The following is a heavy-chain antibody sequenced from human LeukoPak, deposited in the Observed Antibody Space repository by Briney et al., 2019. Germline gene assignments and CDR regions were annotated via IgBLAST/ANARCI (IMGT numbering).Heavy chain of an antibody. D-gene: IGHD3-22*01. Sequence: ASVKVSCKASGYTFTSYAMHWVRQAPGQRLEWMGWINAGNGNTKYSQKFQGRVTITRDTSASTAYMELSSLRSEDTAVYYCARAPYYYDSSGSGDYWGQGTLVTVSS. V-gene: IGHV1-3*01. J-gene: IGHJ4*02. CDR3: ARAPYYYDSSGSGDY. CDR2: INAGNGNT. CDR1: GYTFTSYA.